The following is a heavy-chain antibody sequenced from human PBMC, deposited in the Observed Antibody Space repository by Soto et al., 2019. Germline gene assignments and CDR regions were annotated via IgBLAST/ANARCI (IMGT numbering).Heavy chain of an antibody. CDR2: INHSGST. J-gene: IGHJ5*02. CDR1: GGSFSGYY. Sequence: QVQLQQWGAGLLKPSETLSLTCAVYGGSFSGYYWSWIRQPPGKGLEWLGEINHSGSTNYNPSLKSRVTISVDTSKNQLSLKLSSGTAADTAVYFCARGERPSRYSSGRYMRGYWFDPWGQGTLVTVSS. CDR3: ARGERPSRYSSGRYMRGYWFDP. D-gene: IGHD6-19*01. V-gene: IGHV4-34*01.